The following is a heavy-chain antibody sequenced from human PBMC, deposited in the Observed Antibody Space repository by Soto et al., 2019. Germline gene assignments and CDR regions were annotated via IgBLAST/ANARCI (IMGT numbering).Heavy chain of an antibody. V-gene: IGHV4-34*01. D-gene: IGHD6-6*01. Sequence: SETLSLTCAVYGGSFSGYYWSWIRQPPGKGLEWIGEINHSGSTNYNPSLKSRVTISVDTSKNQFSLKLSSVTAADTAVYYCARVGEVYPLEYSSSSPTFDIWGQGTMVTVSS. CDR3: ARVGEVYPLEYSSSSPTFDI. CDR2: INHSGST. CDR1: GGSFSGYY. J-gene: IGHJ3*02.